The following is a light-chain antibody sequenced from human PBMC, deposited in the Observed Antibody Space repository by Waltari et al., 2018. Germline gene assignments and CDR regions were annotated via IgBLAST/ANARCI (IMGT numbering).Light chain of an antibody. CDR2: FAS. CDR3: QQYNHYSLIT. V-gene: IGKV3-15*01. CDR1: QNITDN. J-gene: IGKJ5*01. Sequence: EIVMTQSPATLSVSPGERATLSCRASQNITDNLAWYQQKPAQAPRPLIYFASTRTTGVPARFRGSRSGATFTLIISSLLSEDVAVYYCQQYNHYSLITFGQGTRLEIK.